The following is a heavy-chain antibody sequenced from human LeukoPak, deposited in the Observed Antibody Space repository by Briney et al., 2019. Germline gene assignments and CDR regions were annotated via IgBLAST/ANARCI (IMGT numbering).Heavy chain of an antibody. D-gene: IGHD3-22*01. J-gene: IGHJ3*02. Sequence: PGGSLRPSWAASGFTVSTNYMSWVRQAPGKGLEWGSVIYSGGSTYYADSVKGRFTISRDNPKNTLYLQMHSPRAEDTAVYYCATGDSKHAPAFDIWGQGTMVTVSS. CDR3: ATGDSKHAPAFDI. CDR2: IYSGGST. CDR1: GFTVSTNY. V-gene: IGHV3-66*01.